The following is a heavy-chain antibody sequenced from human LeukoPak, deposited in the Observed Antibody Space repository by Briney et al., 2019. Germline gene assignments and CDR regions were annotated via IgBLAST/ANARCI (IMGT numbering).Heavy chain of an antibody. V-gene: IGHV4-59*08. Sequence: SETLSLTCTVSGGPISSYYWSWIRQPPGKGLEWIGYIYYSGSTNYNPSLKSRVTISVDTSKNQFSLKLSSVTAADTAVYYCARYLTGDAFDIWGQGTMVTVSS. CDR3: ARYLTGDAFDI. J-gene: IGHJ3*02. D-gene: IGHD3-9*01. CDR1: GGPISSYY. CDR2: IYYSGST.